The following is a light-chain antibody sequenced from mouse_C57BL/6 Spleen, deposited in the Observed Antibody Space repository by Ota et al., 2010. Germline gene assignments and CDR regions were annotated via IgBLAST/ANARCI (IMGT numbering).Light chain of an antibody. Sequence: DIVMTQSQKFMSTSVGDRVSVTCKASQNVGTNVAWYQQKPGQSPKALIYSASYRYSGVPDRFTGSGSGTDFTLTISSVQAEDLAVYYCQQHYSTPPTFGGGTKLEIK. J-gene: IGKJ1*01. CDR2: SAS. CDR1: QNVGTN. V-gene: IGKV6-15*01. CDR3: QQHYSTPPT.